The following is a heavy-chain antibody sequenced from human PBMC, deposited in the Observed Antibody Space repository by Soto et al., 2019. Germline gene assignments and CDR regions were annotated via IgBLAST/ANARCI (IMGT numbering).Heavy chain of an antibody. CDR3: AKDRGEGPPTGIDY. CDR2: INASGGST. CDR1: RFTFYNFA. V-gene: IGHV3-23*01. J-gene: IGHJ4*02. D-gene: IGHD3-10*01. Sequence: LRLSCAASRFTFYNFAMLWVRQAPGKGLEWVSFINASGGSTYYADSIKGRFTISRDDAKNTIYLQMNSLRVEDTALYFCAKDRGEGPPTGIDYWGQGALVTVSS.